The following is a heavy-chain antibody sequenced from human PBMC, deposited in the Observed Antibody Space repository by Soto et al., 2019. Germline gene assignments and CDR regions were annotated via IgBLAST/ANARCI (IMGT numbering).Heavy chain of an antibody. CDR2: ISSSSSYI. J-gene: IGHJ4*02. CDR3: ARDQPTPQRGAARREVAFDY. D-gene: IGHD6-6*01. V-gene: IGHV3-48*03. CDR1: GFTFYTYE. Sequence: EVQLVESGGGLVQPGGSLRLSCAASGFTFYTYEMNWVRQAPGKGLEWVSYISSSSSYIYYADSVKGRFTISRDNAKNSLYLQMNSLRAEDTAVYYCARDQPTPQRGAARREVAFDYWGQGTLVTVSS.